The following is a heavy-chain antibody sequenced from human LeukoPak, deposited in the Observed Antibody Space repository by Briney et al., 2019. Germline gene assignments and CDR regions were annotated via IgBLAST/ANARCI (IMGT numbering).Heavy chain of an antibody. CDR2: IKPNSGVT. V-gene: IGHV1-2*02. D-gene: IGHD2-21*02. Sequence: ASVKVSSKPSGYTFATSFMHWVRQAPGQGLEWMGYIKPNSGVTNYAQKFRGRVTMTWDTSISTAYIELSGLTSDDTAIYYCARPTYCGSDCYFNFDYWGQGTLVTVSS. CDR1: GYTFATSF. CDR3: ARPTYCGSDCYFNFDY. J-gene: IGHJ4*02.